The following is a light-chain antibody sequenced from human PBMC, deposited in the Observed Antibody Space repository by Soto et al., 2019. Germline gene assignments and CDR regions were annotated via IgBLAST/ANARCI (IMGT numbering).Light chain of an antibody. V-gene: IGKV3-20*01. CDR1: QSVSSNY. CDR3: QQYGSSPFT. CDR2: GAS. J-gene: IGKJ4*01. Sequence: EIVLTQSPGTLSLSPGERATLSCRASQSVSSNYLAWYQQKPGQAPRLLIYGASSRATGIPDRSSGSGSGTDFTLTISRLEPEDFAVYYCQQYGSSPFTFGGGTKVEIK.